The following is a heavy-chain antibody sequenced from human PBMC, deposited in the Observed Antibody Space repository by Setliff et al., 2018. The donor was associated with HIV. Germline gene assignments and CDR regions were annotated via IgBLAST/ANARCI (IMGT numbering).Heavy chain of an antibody. D-gene: IGHD3-22*01. J-gene: IGHJ4*02. V-gene: IGHV1-69*10. CDR2: IIPILGIA. CDR3: ARGMDYYDTSGYYQYYFDY. Sequence: SVKVSCKASGGTFSNYAISWVRQAPGQGLEWMGGIIPILGIANYAQKFQGRVTITADKSTSTAYMELSSLRSEDTAVYYCARGMDYYDTSGYYQYYFDYWGQGTLVTVSS. CDR1: GGTFSNYA.